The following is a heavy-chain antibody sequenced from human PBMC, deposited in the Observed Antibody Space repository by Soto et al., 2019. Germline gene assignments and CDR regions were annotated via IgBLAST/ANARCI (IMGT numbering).Heavy chain of an antibody. Sequence: SETLSLPCAVSGGSISSGCYSWSWIRPGPGKGLEWIGYIYCSGSTNYNPSLKSRVTISVGTSKNQFSLKLSSVTAVDTAVYYCARNYGLVAFDIWGQGTMVTVS. CDR1: GGSISSGCYS. V-gene: IGHV4-61*01. CDR3: ARNYGLVAFDI. D-gene: IGHD4-17*01. J-gene: IGHJ3*02. CDR2: IYCSGST.